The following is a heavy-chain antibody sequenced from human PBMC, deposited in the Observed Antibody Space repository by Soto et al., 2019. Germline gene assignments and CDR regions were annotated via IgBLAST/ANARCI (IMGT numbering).Heavy chain of an antibody. CDR2: IGYDGDSE. CDR3: ARDYPADH. Sequence: QVQLVESGGGVVQPGRSLRLSCVASGFTFSNYAMHWVRQAPGKGLEWVAVIGYDGDSEHHADSVKGRFTISRDDSKNTLYLQMNNLRTDDTALYYCARDYPADHWGKVTLVTVSS. D-gene: IGHD3-16*02. V-gene: IGHV3-30*04. J-gene: IGHJ4*02. CDR1: GFTFSNYA.